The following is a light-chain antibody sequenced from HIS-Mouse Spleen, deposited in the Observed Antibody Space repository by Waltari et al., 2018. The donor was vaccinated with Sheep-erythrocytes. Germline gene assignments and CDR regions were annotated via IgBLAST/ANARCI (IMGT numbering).Light chain of an antibody. CDR2: EGS. CDR1: SSDVGSYNL. Sequence: QSALTQPASVSGSPGPSITISCTGTSSDVGSYNLVSLYQQHPGKAPKLMIYEGSKRPSGVSNRFSGSKSGNTASLTISGLQAEDEADYYCCSYAGSSTPWVFGGGTKLTVL. J-gene: IGLJ3*02. V-gene: IGLV2-23*01. CDR3: CSYAGSSTPWV.